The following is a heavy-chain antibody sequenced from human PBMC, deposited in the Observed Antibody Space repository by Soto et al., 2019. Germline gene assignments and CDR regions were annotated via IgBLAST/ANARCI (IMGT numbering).Heavy chain of an antibody. D-gene: IGHD2-21*01. CDR3: TRTSGTIISSFDN. CDR2: ISFDGNIV. J-gene: IGHJ4*02. V-gene: IGHV3-30-3*01. Sequence: QVHLVESGGGVGQPGGSLRLSCAASEFSFSSYAMHWIRQAPGKGLEWVAVISFDGNIVHYADSVKGWFIISRDNSKNTLYLRLQRLSGEYTAAYYCTRTSGTIISSFDNRGEGTLVSVAS. CDR1: EFSFSSYA.